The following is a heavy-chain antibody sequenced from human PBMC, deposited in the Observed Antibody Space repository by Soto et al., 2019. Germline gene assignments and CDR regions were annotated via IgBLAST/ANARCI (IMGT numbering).Heavy chain of an antibody. Sequence: SETLSLTCSVSGAALNSGNYYWSWIRQVPGKGLEWIGHIYVTGAVDYNPSLRDRITISQDTSGRQFSLNLRLVTAADTAVYYCARLRIATNNYKWFDPWGQGTLVTVSS. CDR2: IYVTGAV. D-gene: IGHD2-21*01. CDR3: ARLRIATNNYKWFDP. V-gene: IGHV4-31*03. CDR1: GAALNSGNYY. J-gene: IGHJ5*02.